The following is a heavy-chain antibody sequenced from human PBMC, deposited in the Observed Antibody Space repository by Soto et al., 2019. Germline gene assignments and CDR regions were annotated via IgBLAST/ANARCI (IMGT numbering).Heavy chain of an antibody. J-gene: IGHJ6*02. CDR1: GGSFDDFY. V-gene: IGHV4-34*01. CDR3: ARGQLVWYGDLTPYHRDMDV. D-gene: IGHD3-10*01. CDR2: ISHDGGT. Sequence: SETLSLTCAFYGGSFDDFYWSWVRQSPGTGLEWVGEISHDGGTNYSPSLASRVSISVGTSKNQFSLHLRSVTAADTGLYYCARGQLVWYGDLTPYHRDMDVWGQGTTVTVSS.